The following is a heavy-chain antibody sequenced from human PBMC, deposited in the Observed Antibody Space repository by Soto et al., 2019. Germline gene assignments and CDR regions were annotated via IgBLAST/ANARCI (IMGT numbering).Heavy chain of an antibody. CDR2: INHSGST. CDR1: GGSFSGYY. CDR3: ARATYYDILTGYYPNWFDP. Sequence: SETLSLTCAVYGGSFSGYYWSWIRQPPGKGLEWIGEINHSGSTNYNPSLKSRVTISVDTSKNQFSLKLSSVTAADTAVYYCARATYYDILTGYYPNWFDPWGQGTLVTVSS. D-gene: IGHD3-9*01. V-gene: IGHV4-34*01. J-gene: IGHJ5*02.